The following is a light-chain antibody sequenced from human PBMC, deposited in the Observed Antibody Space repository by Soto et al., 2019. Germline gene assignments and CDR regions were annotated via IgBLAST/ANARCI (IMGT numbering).Light chain of an antibody. V-gene: IGKV3-20*01. CDR3: QQYGSAPRT. CDR2: SAS. J-gene: IGKJ1*01. Sequence: EIVLTQSPGTLSLSPGEIATLSCMASQSVSSSFLAWYQQKPGQPPRLLIYSASGRATGIPDRFSGSGSGTDSTLTISSLEPGDSAVYYCQQYGSAPRTFGQGTKVDIK. CDR1: QSVSSSF.